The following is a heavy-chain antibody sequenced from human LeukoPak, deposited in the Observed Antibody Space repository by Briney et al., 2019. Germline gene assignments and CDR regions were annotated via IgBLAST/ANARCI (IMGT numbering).Heavy chain of an antibody. J-gene: IGHJ3*02. CDR3: ARDTAVAGDDAFDI. D-gene: IGHD6-19*01. CDR2: ISSSSSYI. CDR1: GFTFSSYS. Sequence: GRSLRLSCAASGFTFSSYSMNWVRQAPGKGLEWVSSISSSSSYIYYADSVKGRFTISRDNAKNSLYLQMNSLRAEDTAVYYCARDTAVAGDDAFDIWGQGTMVTVSS. V-gene: IGHV3-21*01.